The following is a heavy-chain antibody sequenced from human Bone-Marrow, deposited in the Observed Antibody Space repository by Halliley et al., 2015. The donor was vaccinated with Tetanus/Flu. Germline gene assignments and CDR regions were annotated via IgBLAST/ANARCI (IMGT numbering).Heavy chain of an antibody. D-gene: IGHD1-26*01. CDR3: ARVFSGTCYLLDY. CDR1: GYSFTSYW. J-gene: IGHJ4*02. Sequence: MQLVQSGAEVKKPGESLKIPCTAFGYSFTSYWIGWVRQMPGKGLEWMGIIYPRDGETRYSPSFQGQVSISADKSISTAYLQWSSLQASDTAMYYCARVFSGTCYLLDYWGQGTLVTVSS. CDR2: IYPRDGET. V-gene: IGHV5-51*03.